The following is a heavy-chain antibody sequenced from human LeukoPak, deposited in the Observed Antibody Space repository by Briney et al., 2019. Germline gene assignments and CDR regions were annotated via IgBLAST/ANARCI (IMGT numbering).Heavy chain of an antibody. CDR1: GFTLSSYS. Sequence: PGGSLRLSCAASGFTLSSYSMNWVRQAPGKGLEWVSLISSSSGTIYYADSVKGRFTISRDNAKNSLYLQMNSLRAEDTAVYYCARDPYGSGSYYYDYWGQGTLVTVSS. CDR2: ISSSSGTI. D-gene: IGHD3-10*01. V-gene: IGHV3-48*01. CDR3: ARDPYGSGSYYYDY. J-gene: IGHJ4*02.